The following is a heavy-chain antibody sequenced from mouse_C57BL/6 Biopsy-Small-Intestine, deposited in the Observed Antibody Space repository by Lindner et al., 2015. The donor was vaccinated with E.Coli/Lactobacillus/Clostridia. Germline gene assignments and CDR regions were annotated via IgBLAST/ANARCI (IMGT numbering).Heavy chain of an antibody. J-gene: IGHJ3*02. CDR3: AKDLGNEVAHLSFGNGETRRDYSGGAFNR. CDR2: RTLVVGQL. Sequence: IHWVRQAPGQGLEWIGDCRTLVVGQLTHKKFQGRLTLTRDTSTEIVYMELISLTPDDAATYYCAKDLGNEVAHLSFGNGETRRDYSGGAFNRWGQGTMVSVS. V-gene: IGHV1-69*01. D-gene: IGHD3-1*01.